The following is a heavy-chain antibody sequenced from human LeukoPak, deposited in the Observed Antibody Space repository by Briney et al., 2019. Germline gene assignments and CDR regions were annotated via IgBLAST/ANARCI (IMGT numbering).Heavy chain of an antibody. V-gene: IGHV3-48*03. CDR2: ISSSGSTI. J-gene: IGHJ3*02. CDR1: GFTFSSYE. CDR3: ARTLGYCSSTSCSDAFDI. D-gene: IGHD2-2*01. Sequence: GGSLRLSCAASGFTFSSYEMNWVRQAPGKGLEWVSYISSSGSTIYYADSVEGRFTISRDNAKNSLYLQMNSLRAEDTAVYYCARTLGYCSSTSCSDAFDIWGQGTMVTVSS.